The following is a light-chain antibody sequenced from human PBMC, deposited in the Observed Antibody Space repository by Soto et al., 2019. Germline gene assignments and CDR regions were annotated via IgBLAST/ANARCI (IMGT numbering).Light chain of an antibody. CDR3: QLRSNWFLT. Sequence: EIVLTQSPATLPLSPRESATLSCRASQSGSSYLAWSQQKPGQPPRLLIYDASNKATGIPARFSGSGSRTDFTLIISSVDPGDVAVYFCQLRSNWFLTFGGGTKVEIK. J-gene: IGKJ4*01. CDR1: QSGSSY. V-gene: IGKV3-11*01. CDR2: DAS.